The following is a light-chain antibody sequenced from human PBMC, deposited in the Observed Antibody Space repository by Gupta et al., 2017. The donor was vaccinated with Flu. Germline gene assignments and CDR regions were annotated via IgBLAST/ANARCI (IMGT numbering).Light chain of an antibody. J-gene: IGLJ3*02. CDR1: SSNIGQNY. V-gene: IGLV1-51*02. CDR2: END. CDR3: GTWDTALSTGL. Sequence: RVSIYCSGGSSNIGQNYVSWYQHLPGAAPKLLIYENDKRLSGTPDRFSGSKSGTSATLDITGLQTGDEADYYCGTWDTALSTGLFGGGTKVTVL.